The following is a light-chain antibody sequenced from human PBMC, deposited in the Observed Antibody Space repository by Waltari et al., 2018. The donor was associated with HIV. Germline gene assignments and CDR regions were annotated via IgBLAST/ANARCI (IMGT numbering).Light chain of an antibody. J-gene: IGLJ3*02. V-gene: IGLV2-23*01. CDR1: SSDVGNYNL. Sequence: QSALTQPASVSGSPGQSITISCTGTSSDVGNYNLVSWYQQYPGKAPKLMIYEAVKRPSGVSNRISASKPGNTASLTISGLQAEDEADYYCCSYGGSSTWVFGGGTKLTVL. CDR2: EAV. CDR3: CSYGGSSTWV.